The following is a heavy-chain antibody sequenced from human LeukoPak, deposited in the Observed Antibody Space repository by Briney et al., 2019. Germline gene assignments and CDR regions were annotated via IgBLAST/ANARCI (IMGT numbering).Heavy chain of an antibody. Sequence: GGSLRLSCAASGFTVSSNYMSWVRQAPGKGLEWVSVIYSGGSTYYADSVKGRFTISRDNSKNTLYLQMNSLRAEDTAVYYCARSTYYDFWSGYLAFSRYGMDVWGQGTTVTVSS. D-gene: IGHD3-3*01. CDR3: ARSTYYDFWSGYLAFSRYGMDV. CDR2: IYSGGST. CDR1: GFTVSSNY. J-gene: IGHJ6*02. V-gene: IGHV3-53*01.